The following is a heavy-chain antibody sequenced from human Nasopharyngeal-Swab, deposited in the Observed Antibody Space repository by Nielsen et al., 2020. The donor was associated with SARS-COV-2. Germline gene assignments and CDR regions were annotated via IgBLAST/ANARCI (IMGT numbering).Heavy chain of an antibody. V-gene: IGHV3-21*01. CDR1: GFPFSSFS. CDR2: IRSSSSYI. J-gene: IGHJ6*02. CDR3: AREPTYYDILTGSGSGRMYYYGMDV. D-gene: IGHD3-9*01. Sequence: ESLKIPCAASGFPFSSFSLNWVRQAPGKGLELVSSIRSSSSYIYYADSEKGRFTISRDNAKNSLYLQMNSLRDEDTAVYYCAREPTYYDILTGSGSGRMYYYGMDVWGQGTTVTVSS.